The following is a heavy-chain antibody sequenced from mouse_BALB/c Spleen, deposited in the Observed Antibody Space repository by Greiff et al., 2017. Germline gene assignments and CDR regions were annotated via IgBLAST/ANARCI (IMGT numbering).Heavy chain of an antibody. J-gene: IGHJ2*01. CDR2: INSNGGST. CDR1: GFTFSSYY. Sequence: EVQVVESGGGLVKLGGSLKLSCAASGFTFSSYYMSWVRQTPEKRLELVAAINSNGGSTYYPDTVKGRFTISRDNAKNTLYLQMSSLKSEDTALYYCARQEGRDYFDYWGQGTTLTVSS. V-gene: IGHV5-6-2*01. CDR3: ARQEGRDYFDY.